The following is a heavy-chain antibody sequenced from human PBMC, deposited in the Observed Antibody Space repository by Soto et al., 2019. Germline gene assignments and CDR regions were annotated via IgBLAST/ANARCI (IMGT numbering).Heavy chain of an antibody. J-gene: IGHJ4*02. CDR3: ATSRPLPYFSSTSCYFLSSHY. CDR1: GGTFSSYA. D-gene: IGHD2-2*01. CDR2: FIPIFGTA. Sequence: GPSVKVSCKASGGTFSSYAISWVRQAPGQGLEWMGGFIPIFGTANYAQKFQGRVTITADESTSTAYMELSSLRSEDTAVYYCATSRPLPYFSSTSCYFLSSHYWCPGLLVTVSS. V-gene: IGHV1-69*13.